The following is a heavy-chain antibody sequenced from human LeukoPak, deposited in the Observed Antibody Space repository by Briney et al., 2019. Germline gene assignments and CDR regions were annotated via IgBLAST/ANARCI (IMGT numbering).Heavy chain of an antibody. Sequence: GGSLRLSCAASGFPFSIYGMHWVRQAPGKGLEWVAFIRYDGSNKYYADSVKGRFTISRDNTKNSLSLQLNGLRAEDTAVYYCARDGTAAGLYFDLWGQGTLVTISS. CDR3: ARDGTAAGLYFDL. D-gene: IGHD6-13*01. CDR1: GFPFSIYG. J-gene: IGHJ4*01. CDR2: IRYDGSNK. V-gene: IGHV3-30*02.